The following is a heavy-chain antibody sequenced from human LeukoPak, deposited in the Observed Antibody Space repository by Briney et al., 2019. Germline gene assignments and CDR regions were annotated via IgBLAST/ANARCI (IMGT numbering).Heavy chain of an antibody. CDR1: GYSISSGYY. D-gene: IGHD3-16*02. Sequence: SETLSLTCTVSGYSISSGYYWGWIRQPPGKGLEWIGSIYHSGSTYYNPSLKSRVTISVDTSKNQFSLKLSSVTAADTAVYYCARETKYDYVWGGYLHDAFDIWGQGTMVTVSS. J-gene: IGHJ3*02. CDR2: IYHSGST. CDR3: ARETKYDYVWGGYLHDAFDI. V-gene: IGHV4-38-2*02.